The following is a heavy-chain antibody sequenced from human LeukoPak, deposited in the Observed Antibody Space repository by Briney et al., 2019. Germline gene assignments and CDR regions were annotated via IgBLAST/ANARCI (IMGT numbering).Heavy chain of an antibody. V-gene: IGHV4-59*01. J-gene: IGHJ6*02. CDR2: IYSSGST. Sequence: SETLSLTCSVSGGSFSGYYWSWIRQPPGKRLEWIGYIYSSGSTDYNPSLKSRVTMSVGTSKNQFSLVLSSVTAADTAIYYCARDSYGSGAYYGMDVWGQGTTVTVSS. D-gene: IGHD3-10*01. CDR1: GGSFSGYY. CDR3: ARDSYGSGAYYGMDV.